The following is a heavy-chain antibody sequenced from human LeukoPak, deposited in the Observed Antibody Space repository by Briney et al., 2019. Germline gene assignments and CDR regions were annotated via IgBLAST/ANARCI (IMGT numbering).Heavy chain of an antibody. CDR1: GFTVSSYA. CDR2: ISSDGSSQ. D-gene: IGHD6-19*01. CDR3: AKEASSGWYGGGYYFDY. J-gene: IGHJ4*02. Sequence: GGSLRLSCLTSGFTVSSYAMHWVRQTPGTGLEWVAVISSDGSSQHYPASVRGRFTISRDNSKNTLYLQLNSLRNGDTAMYYCAKEASSGWYGGGYYFDYWGQGTLVTVSS. V-gene: IGHV3-30*18.